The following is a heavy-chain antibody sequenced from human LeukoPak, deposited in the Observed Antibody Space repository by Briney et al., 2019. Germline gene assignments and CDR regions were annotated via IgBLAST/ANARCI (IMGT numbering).Heavy chain of an antibody. V-gene: IGHV1-18*01. D-gene: IGHD3-3*01. CDR1: GYTFTSYG. CDR2: ISAYNGNT. J-gene: IGHJ3*02. Sequence: ASVKVSCKASGYTFTSYGISWVRQAPGQGLEWMGWISAYNGNTNYAQKLQGRVTMTTDTSTSTAYMELRSLRSDDTAVYYCARDGYYDFWSGYSLNDAFDIWGQGTMVTVSS. CDR3: ARDGYYDFWSGYSLNDAFDI.